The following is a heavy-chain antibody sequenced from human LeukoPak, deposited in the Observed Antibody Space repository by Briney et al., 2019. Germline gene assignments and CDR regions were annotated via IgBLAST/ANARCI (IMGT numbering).Heavy chain of an antibody. V-gene: IGHV3-23*01. D-gene: IGHD2-2*01. CDR3: AKRYSSSSWTAAFDS. Sequence: GESLRLSCAASGFTFSSYAMAWVRQTPGRGLEWVSGISGSGDGTYYADSVKGRFTISRDNSKNTLYLQINSLRAEDTAVYYCAKRYSSSSWTAAFDSWGQGTLVTVSS. CDR1: GFTFSSYA. CDR2: ISGSGDGT. J-gene: IGHJ4*02.